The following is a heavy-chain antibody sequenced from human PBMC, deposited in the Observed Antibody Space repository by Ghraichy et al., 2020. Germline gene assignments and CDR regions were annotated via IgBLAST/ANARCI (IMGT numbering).Heavy chain of an antibody. V-gene: IGHV4-31*03. J-gene: IGHJ6*02. CDR3: ARLPQDVDGVYYYGMDV. CDR2: IYYSGST. Sequence: SETLSLTCTVSGGSISSGGYYWSWIRQHPGKGLEWIGYIYYSGSTYYNPSLKSRVTISVDTSKNQFSLKLSSVTAADTAVYYCARLPQDVDGVYYYGMDVWGQGTTVTVSS. CDR1: GGSISSGGYY. D-gene: IGHD3-3*01.